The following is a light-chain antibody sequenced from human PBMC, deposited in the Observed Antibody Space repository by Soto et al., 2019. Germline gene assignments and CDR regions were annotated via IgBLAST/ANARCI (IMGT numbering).Light chain of an antibody. CDR2: VGTGGIVG. CDR1: SGYSNYK. V-gene: IGLV9-49*01. CDR3: GADHGSGATSCKRV. Sequence: QPVLTQPPSASASLGASVTLTCTLSSGYSNYKVDWYQQRPGKGPRFVMRVGTGGIVGSKGDGIPDRFSVLGSGLNRYLTIKNIQEEDESDYHCGADHGSGATSCKRVFGGGTKLTVL. J-gene: IGLJ3*02.